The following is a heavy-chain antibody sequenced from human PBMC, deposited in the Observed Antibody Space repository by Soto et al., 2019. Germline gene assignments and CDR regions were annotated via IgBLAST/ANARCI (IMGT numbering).Heavy chain of an antibody. Sequence: DVQLVESGGGLVQPGRSLRLSCAASGFTFDDYAMHWVRQAPGKGLEWVSGISWNSGSIGYADSVNGRFTISRDNAKNSLYLQMNSLRAEDTALYYCAKGLSYSSYFDYWGQGTLVTVSS. CDR3: AKGLSYSSYFDY. D-gene: IGHD5-18*01. V-gene: IGHV3-9*01. J-gene: IGHJ4*02. CDR1: GFTFDDYA. CDR2: ISWNSGSI.